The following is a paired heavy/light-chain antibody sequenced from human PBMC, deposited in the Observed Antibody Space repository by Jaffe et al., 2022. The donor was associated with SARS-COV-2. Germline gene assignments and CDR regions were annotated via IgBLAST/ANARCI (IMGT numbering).Heavy chain of an antibody. CDR3: ARMPDRNNWYYFFDP. D-gene: IGHD1-7*01. Sequence: QVQLQESGPGLVKPSQTLSLTCTVSGGSISSGGYYWSWIRQHPGEGLEWIGYISYMVATYYNPSLKSRVTISVDTSKNQFSLRLNSVTAADTAMYYCARMPDRNNWYYFFDPWGQGILVTVSS. J-gene: IGHJ5*02. CDR2: ISYMVAT. CDR1: GGSISSGGYY. V-gene: IGHV4-31*03.
Light chain of an antibody. CDR2: GAS. J-gene: IGKJ3*01. CDR3: QQYANSQGFT. V-gene: IGKV3-20*01. Sequence: EIVLTQSPGTLSLSPGERATLSCRASQSVDRNHLTWYQQKPGQAPRLLIYGASSRATGIPDRFSGSGSGTDFTLSISRLEPEDFAVYFCQQYANSQGFTFGPGTKVDIK. CDR1: QSVDRNH.